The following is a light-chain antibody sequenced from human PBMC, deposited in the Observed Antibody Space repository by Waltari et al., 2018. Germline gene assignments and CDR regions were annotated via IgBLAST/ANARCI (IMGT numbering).Light chain of an antibody. J-gene: IGKJ3*01. CDR2: GAS. CDR3: QQYYTNPST. CDR1: QSVSSK. Sequence: EIVMTQSPATLSVSPGERATLSCRASQSVSSKLAWYQQKLGQAPRLLIYGASTRATGIPARFSGSGSGTEFTLTISSLQSEDFALYYCQQYYTNPSTFGPGTKVDIK. V-gene: IGKV3-15*01.